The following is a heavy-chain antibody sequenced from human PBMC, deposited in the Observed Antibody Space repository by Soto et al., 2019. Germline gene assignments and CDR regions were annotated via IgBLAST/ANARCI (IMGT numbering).Heavy chain of an antibody. Sequence: GASVKVSCKASGGTFSSYAISWVRQAPGQGLEWMGGIIPIFGTANYAQKFQGRVTITADEFTSTAYMELSSLRSEDTAVYYCARAHPIKYQRLYGFDYYYYGMDVWGQGTTVTVSS. D-gene: IGHD2-2*02. V-gene: IGHV1-69*13. CDR1: GGTFSSYA. CDR3: ARAHPIKYQRLYGFDYYYYGMDV. J-gene: IGHJ6*02. CDR2: IIPIFGTA.